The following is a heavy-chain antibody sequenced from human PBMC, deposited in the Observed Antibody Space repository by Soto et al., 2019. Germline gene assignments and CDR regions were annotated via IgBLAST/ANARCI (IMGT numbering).Heavy chain of an antibody. CDR2: IIPIFGTA. J-gene: IGHJ4*02. Sequence: QVQLVQSGAEVKKPGSSVKVSCKASGSTFSSYAISWVRQAPGRGLEWMGAIIPIFGTANYAQKFQGRDTITADESTSRAYMELSSLRSEETAVYYCVRRLRFLEWLRGWDDWGQGTLVTVSS. D-gene: IGHD3-3*01. CDR3: VRRLRFLEWLRGWDD. CDR1: GSTFSSYA. V-gene: IGHV1-69*12.